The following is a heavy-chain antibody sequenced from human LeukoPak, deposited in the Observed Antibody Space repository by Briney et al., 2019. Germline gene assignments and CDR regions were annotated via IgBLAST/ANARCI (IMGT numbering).Heavy chain of an antibody. CDR3: ARDQRLRFLEWLPNYYMDV. CDR2: ISAYNGNT. J-gene: IGHJ6*03. Sequence: ASVKVSCKASGYTFTSYGITWVRQAPGQGLEWMGWISAYNGNTNYAQKLQGRVNMTTDTSTSTVYMELRSLRFDDTAVYYCARDQRLRFLEWLPNYYMDVWGKGTTVTVSS. CDR1: GYTFTSYG. D-gene: IGHD3-3*01. V-gene: IGHV1-18*01.